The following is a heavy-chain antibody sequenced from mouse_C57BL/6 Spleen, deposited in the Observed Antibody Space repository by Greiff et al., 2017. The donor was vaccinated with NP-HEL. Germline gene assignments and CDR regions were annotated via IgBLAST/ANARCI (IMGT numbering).Heavy chain of an antibody. V-gene: IGHV7-3*01. J-gene: IGHJ1*03. Sequence: EVKLMESGGGLVQPGGSLSLSCAASGFTFTDYYMSWVRQPPGKALAWLGYIRNKANGYTTEQSASVKGRFTISIYNSLSILYLQMNALRSEDSATYYCARYQYGYYGYFDVWGTGTTVTVSS. CDR1: GFTFTDYY. CDR3: ARYQYGYYGYFDV. CDR2: IRNKANGYTT. D-gene: IGHD2-10*02.